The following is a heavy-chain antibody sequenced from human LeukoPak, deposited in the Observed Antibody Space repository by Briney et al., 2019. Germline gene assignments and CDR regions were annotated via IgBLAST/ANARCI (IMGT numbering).Heavy chain of an antibody. CDR2: INPNSGGT. CDR1: GYTFTGYY. V-gene: IGHV1-2*02. Sequence: ASVKVSCKASGYTFTGYYMHWVRQAPGQGLEWMGWINPNSGGTNYAQKLQGRVTMTTDTSTSTAYMELRSLRSDDTAVYYCARVHRYSSGWYYYWGQGTLVTVSS. D-gene: IGHD6-19*01. J-gene: IGHJ4*02. CDR3: ARVHRYSSGWYYY.